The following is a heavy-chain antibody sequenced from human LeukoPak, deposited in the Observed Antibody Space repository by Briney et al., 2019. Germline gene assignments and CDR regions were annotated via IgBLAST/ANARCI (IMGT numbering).Heavy chain of an antibody. D-gene: IGHD4-4*01. CDR3: AKAHSNYEYYFDY. V-gene: IGHV3-23*01. CDR1: GFTFSKYW. Sequence: PGGSLRLSCAASGFTFSKYWMSWVRQAPGKGLEWVSAISGSGGSTYYADSVKGRFTISRDNSKNTLYLQMNSLRAEDTAVYYCAKAHSNYEYYFDYWGQGTLVTVSS. J-gene: IGHJ4*02. CDR2: ISGSGGST.